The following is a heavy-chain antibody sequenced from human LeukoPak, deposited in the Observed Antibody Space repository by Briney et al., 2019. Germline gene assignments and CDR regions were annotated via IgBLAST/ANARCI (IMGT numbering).Heavy chain of an antibody. D-gene: IGHD3-10*01. Sequence: GGSLRLSCAASGFTFSSYAMSWVRQAPGEGLEWVSAITDSAGSTYHADSVKGRFTIPRDNSKNTLYLQMNSLRAEDTAVYYCAKGPSGSRPYYFPYWGQGPLVTVSS. J-gene: IGHJ4*02. CDR2: ITDSAGST. CDR1: GFTFSSYA. V-gene: IGHV3-23*01. CDR3: AKGPSGSRPYYFPY.